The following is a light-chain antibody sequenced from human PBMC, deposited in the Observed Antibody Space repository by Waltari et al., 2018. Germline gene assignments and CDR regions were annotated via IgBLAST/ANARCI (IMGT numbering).Light chain of an antibody. CDR1: QRSTIC. CDR3: QQYNSYPYT. J-gene: IGKJ2*01. CDR2: KAS. V-gene: IGKV1-5*03. Sequence: TGRARQRSTICVAWYQQKPGKAPKHIMYKASTLECGVPSRFSGSGPGTEFTLTISSLQPDDFSTYHCQQYNSYPYTFGQGAKLESK.